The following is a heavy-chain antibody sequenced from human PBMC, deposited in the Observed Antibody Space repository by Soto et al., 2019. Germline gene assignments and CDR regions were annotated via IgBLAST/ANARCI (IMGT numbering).Heavy chain of an antibody. J-gene: IGHJ3*02. V-gene: IGHV4-59*08. Sequence: SETLSLTCTVSGGSISSYYWSWIRQPPGKGLEWIGYIYYSGSTNYNPSLKSRVTISVDTSKNQFSLKLSSVTAADTAVYYCARRLTYYYDSSGYYYVAFDIWGQVTMVTVSS. D-gene: IGHD3-22*01. CDR3: ARRLTYYYDSSGYYYVAFDI. CDR1: GGSISSYY. CDR2: IYYSGST.